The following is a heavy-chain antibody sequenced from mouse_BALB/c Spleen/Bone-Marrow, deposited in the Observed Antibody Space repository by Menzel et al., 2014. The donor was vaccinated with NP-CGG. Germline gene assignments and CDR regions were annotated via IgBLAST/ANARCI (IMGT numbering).Heavy chain of an antibody. Sequence: EVKLMESGGGLVQPGGSLKLSCATSGFTFSDYYMYWVRQTPEKRLEWVAYISNGGGSTYYPDTVKGRFTISRDNAKNTLYLQRSRLKSEDTAMYHCARRGWYYAMDYWGQGTSVTVSS. J-gene: IGHJ4*01. CDR2: ISNGGGST. D-gene: IGHD2-3*01. V-gene: IGHV5-12*02. CDR1: GFTFSDYY. CDR3: ARRGWYYAMDY.